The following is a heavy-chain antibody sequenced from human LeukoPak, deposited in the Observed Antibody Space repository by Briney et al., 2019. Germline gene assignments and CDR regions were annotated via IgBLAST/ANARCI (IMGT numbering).Heavy chain of an antibody. CDR1: GGSFSGYY. Sequence: SETLSLTCAVYGGSFSGYYWSWIRQPPGKGLEWIGEINHSGSTNYNPSLKSRVTISVDTSKNQFSLKLSSVTAADTAVYYCARDVDTAGPFDYWGQGTLVTVSS. V-gene: IGHV4-34*01. D-gene: IGHD5-18*01. J-gene: IGHJ4*02. CDR3: ARDVDTAGPFDY. CDR2: INHSGST.